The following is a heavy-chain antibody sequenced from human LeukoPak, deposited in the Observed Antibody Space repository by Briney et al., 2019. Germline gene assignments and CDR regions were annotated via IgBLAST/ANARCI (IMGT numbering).Heavy chain of an antibody. J-gene: IGHJ4*02. D-gene: IGHD1-1*01. CDR2: INPNSGGT. CDR1: GYTFTGYY. Sequence: GASVKVSCKASGYTFTGYYMHWVRQAPGQGLEWMGWINPNSGGTNYAQKFQGRVTMTRDTSISTAYMELSRLRSDDTAVYFCASTDSDWNHEITFWGQGTLVTVSS. V-gene: IGHV1-2*02. CDR3: ASTDSDWNHEITF.